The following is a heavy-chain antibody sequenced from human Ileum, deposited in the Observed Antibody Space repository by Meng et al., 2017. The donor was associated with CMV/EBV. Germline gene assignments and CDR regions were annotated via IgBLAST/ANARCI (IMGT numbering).Heavy chain of an antibody. D-gene: IGHD3-3*01. CDR1: GGSISSYY. CDR3: ARDFWSGYGGGFDP. J-gene: IGHJ5*02. CDR2: IDYSGST. V-gene: IGHV4-59*01. Sequence: SETLSLTCTVSGGSISSYYWSWIRQPPGKGLEWIGYIDYSGSTNYNPSLKSRVTISVDTSKNQFSLKLSSVTAADTAVYYCARDFWSGYGGGFDPWGQGTLVTVSS.